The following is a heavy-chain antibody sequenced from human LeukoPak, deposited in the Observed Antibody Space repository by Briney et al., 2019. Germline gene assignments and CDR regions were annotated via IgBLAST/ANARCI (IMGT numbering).Heavy chain of an antibody. J-gene: IGHJ4*02. CDR2: IYYSGST. CDR3: ARHVHDYIWGSYRHGRYDY. V-gene: IGHV4-39*01. CDR1: GGSISSSSYY. D-gene: IGHD3-16*02. Sequence: SETLSLTCTVSGGSISSSSYYWGWIRQPPGKGLEWIGSIYYSGSTYYNPSLKGRVTISVDTSKNQFSLKLSSVTAADTAVYYCARHVHDYIWGSYRHGRYDYWGQGTLVTVSS.